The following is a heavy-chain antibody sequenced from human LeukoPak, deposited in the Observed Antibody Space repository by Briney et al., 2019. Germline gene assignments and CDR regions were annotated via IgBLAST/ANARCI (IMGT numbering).Heavy chain of an antibody. CDR2: IDYSGRT. V-gene: IGHV4-59*01. J-gene: IGHJ5*01. CDR1: GGSTDSYYY. D-gene: IGHD3-3*01. CDR3: ARSSDFWFDY. Sequence: SETLSLTCTVSGGSTDSYYYWSWIRQPPGKGLEWIGYIDYSGRTKYNPSLKSRVTISVDTSKNQFSLKLSSVTAADTAVYYCARSSDFWFDYWGQGTLVTVSS.